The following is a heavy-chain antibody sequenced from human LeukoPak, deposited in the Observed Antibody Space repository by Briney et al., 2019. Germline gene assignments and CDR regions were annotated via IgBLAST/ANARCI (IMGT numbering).Heavy chain of an antibody. CDR1: GSRFTSYW. V-gene: IGHV5-51*01. Sequence: GESLQISCKGSGSRFTSYWIGWVRPMPGKGLEWMGIIYPGDSDTRYSPSFQGQVTISADKSISTAYLQWSSLKASDTAMYYCARHGLGSGWYLGNHDDQYYFDYWGQGTLVTVSS. J-gene: IGHJ4*02. CDR2: IYPGDSDT. D-gene: IGHD6-19*01. CDR3: ARHGLGSGWYLGNHDDQYYFDY.